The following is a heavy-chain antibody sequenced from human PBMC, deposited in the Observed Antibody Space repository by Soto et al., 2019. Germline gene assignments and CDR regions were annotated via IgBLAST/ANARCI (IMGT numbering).Heavy chain of an antibody. V-gene: IGHV3-13*01. J-gene: IGHJ5*02. Sequence: GGSLRLSCAASGFTFSTYDMHWVRQGTEKGLEWVSAIGTAGDTYYLDSVKGRFTISRENAKNSLYLQMSSLRAGDTAIYYCVRDGGPWGQGTLVTVSS. D-gene: IGHD3-3*01. CDR2: IGTAGDT. CDR3: VRDGGP. CDR1: GFTFSTYD.